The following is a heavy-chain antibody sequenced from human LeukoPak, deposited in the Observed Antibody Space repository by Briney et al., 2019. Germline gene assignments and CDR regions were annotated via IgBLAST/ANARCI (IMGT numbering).Heavy chain of an antibody. CDR3: ADPLGELPGGY. CDR2: ISGSGGST. V-gene: IGHV3-23*01. D-gene: IGHD3-16*01. Sequence: GGSLRLSRAASGFTFSSYAMSWVRQAPGKGLEWVSAISGSGGSTYYADSVKGRFTSSRDNSKNTLYLQMNSLRAEDTAAYYCADPLGELPGGYWGQGTLVTVSS. CDR1: GFTFSSYA. J-gene: IGHJ4*02.